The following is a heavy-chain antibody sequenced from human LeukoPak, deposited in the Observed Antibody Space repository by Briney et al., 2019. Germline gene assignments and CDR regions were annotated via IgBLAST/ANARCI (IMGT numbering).Heavy chain of an antibody. J-gene: IGHJ4*02. CDR2: TYYSGST. V-gene: IGHV4-39*01. CDR3: ARGRDRGYSYGNQGRFFDY. D-gene: IGHD5-18*01. Sequence: SETLSLPCPVSGGPISSRSYYWGWIRQPPGKGLEWIGRTYYSGSTYYNPPPKSRVTISVETPKNQFSLKLSSVSAADTAVYYCARGRDRGYSYGNQGRFFDYWGQGTLVTVSS. CDR1: GGPISSRSYY.